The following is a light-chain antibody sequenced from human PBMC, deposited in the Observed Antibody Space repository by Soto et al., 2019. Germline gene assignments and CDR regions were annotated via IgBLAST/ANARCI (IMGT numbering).Light chain of an antibody. CDR2: ENN. CDR3: EPGVSCLSDYV. V-gene: IGLV1-51*02. Sequence: QSVLTQPPSVSAAPGQKVTISCSGSSSNIGNNYVSWYQQLPGTAPKLLIYENNKRPSGIPDRFSGSKSGTSATLGITGLQTGVVAYYCCEPGVSCLSDYVFLTW. CDR1: SSNIGNNY. J-gene: IGLJ1*01.